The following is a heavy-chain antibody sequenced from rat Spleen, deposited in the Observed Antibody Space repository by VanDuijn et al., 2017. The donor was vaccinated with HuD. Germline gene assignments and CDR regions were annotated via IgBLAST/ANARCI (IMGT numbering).Heavy chain of an antibody. D-gene: IGHD1-9*01. CDR3: ARRHYGYTDYFDY. Sequence: EVQLVESGGGLVQPGRSQKLSCAASGFTFSDYNMAWVRQAPKKGLEWVATISYGDSSGHSGTYYRDSVKGRFTISRDNAKSTLSLQMDSLGSEDTATYYCARRHYGYTDYFDYWGQGVMVTVSS. CDR2: ISYGDSSGHSGT. CDR1: GFTFSDYN. V-gene: IGHV5-7*01. J-gene: IGHJ2*01.